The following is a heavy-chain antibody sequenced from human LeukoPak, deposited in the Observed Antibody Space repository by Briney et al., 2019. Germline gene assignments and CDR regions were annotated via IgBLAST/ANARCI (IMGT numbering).Heavy chain of an antibody. D-gene: IGHD3-3*01. CDR2: INHSGST. J-gene: IGHJ4*02. Sequence: SGTLSLTCAVSGGSISSSDWWTWVRQPPGEGLEWIGEINHSGSTNYNPSLKSRVTISVDKSKNQFSLKLSSVTAADTAVYYCARLPMKYYDFWSGTDWGQGTLVTVSS. CDR1: GGSISSSDW. V-gene: IGHV4-4*02. CDR3: ARLPMKYYDFWSGTD.